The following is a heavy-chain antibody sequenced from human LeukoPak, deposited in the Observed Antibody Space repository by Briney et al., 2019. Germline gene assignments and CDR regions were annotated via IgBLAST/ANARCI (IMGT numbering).Heavy chain of an antibody. CDR2: ISSSSSYI. Sequence: GGSLRLPCAASGLTFSSYSMNWVRQAPGKGLEGVSAISSSSSYIYYADSVKGRFTISRDNAKNSLYLQMNSLRAEDTAVYYCAREIWNDVDYWGQGTLVTVSS. J-gene: IGHJ4*02. CDR3: AREIWNDVDY. CDR1: GLTFSSYS. V-gene: IGHV3-21*01. D-gene: IGHD1-1*01.